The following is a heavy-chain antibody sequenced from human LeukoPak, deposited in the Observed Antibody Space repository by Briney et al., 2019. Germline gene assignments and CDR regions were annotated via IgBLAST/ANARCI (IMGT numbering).Heavy chain of an antibody. CDR1: GGSISSGGYY. CDR3: ARAYCSGGSCYDY. D-gene: IGHD2-15*01. J-gene: IGHJ4*02. Sequence: SQTLSLTCTVSGGSISSGGYYWSWIRQPPGKGLEWIGYIYHSGSTYYNPSLKSRVTISVDRSKNQFSLKLSSVTAADTAVYYCARAYCSGGSCYDYWGQGTLVTVSS. CDR2: IYHSGST. V-gene: IGHV4-30-2*01.